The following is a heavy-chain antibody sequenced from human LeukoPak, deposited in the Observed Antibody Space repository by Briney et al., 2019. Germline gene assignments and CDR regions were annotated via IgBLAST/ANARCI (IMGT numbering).Heavy chain of an antibody. V-gene: IGHV3-48*03. CDR2: ISSSGSTI. D-gene: IGHD2-8*01. Sequence: GGSLRLSCAASGFTFSSYEMTWVRQAPGKGLEWVSYISSSGSTIYYADSVKGRFTISRDNAKNSLYLQMNRLRAEDTAVYYCAISNGYGMDVWGQGTTVTVSS. J-gene: IGHJ6*02. CDR3: AISNGYGMDV. CDR1: GFTFSSYE.